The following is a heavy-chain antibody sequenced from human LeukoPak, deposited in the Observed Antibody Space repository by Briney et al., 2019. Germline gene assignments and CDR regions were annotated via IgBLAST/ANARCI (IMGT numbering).Heavy chain of an antibody. CDR1: GFTVSSNY. Sequence: GGSLRLSCAASGFTVSSNYMSWVRQAPGKGLEWVSVVYSGGSTYYADSVKGRFTISRDNSKNTLHLQMNSLRAEDTAVYYCARDYCSSTSCFFDYWGQGTLVTASS. D-gene: IGHD2-2*01. CDR2: VYSGGST. CDR3: ARDYCSSTSCFFDY. V-gene: IGHV3-66*02. J-gene: IGHJ4*02.